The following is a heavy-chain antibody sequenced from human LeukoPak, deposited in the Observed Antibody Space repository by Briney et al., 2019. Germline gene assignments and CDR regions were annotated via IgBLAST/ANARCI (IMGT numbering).Heavy chain of an antibody. CDR3: ARVRSYFYYYYMDV. CDR2: IHTGSSPT. D-gene: IGHD3-10*01. J-gene: IGHJ6*03. Sequence: PGGALRLSCEGSGFTCSSYEMNWVRQAPGKGLEGVSYIHTGSSPTSYADSVKGRFTISRDNAKNSLYLQMNSLSAEDTAVYYCARVRSYFYYYYMDVWGKGAMVTVSS. V-gene: IGHV3-48*03. CDR1: GFTCSSYE.